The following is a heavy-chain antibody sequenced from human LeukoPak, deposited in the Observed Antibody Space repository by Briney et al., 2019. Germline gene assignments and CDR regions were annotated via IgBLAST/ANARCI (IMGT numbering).Heavy chain of an antibody. CDR2: ISGSGGST. J-gene: IGHJ1*01. CDR3: AREANKYSSGWFGEYFQH. D-gene: IGHD6-19*01. CDR1: GFTFSTYG. Sequence: GGSLRLSCAASGFTFSTYGMSWVRQAPGKGLEWVSAISGSGGSTFYADSVKGRFTISRDNSKNTLYLQMNSLRAEDTAVYYCAREANKYSSGWFGEYFQHWGQGTLVTVSS. V-gene: IGHV3-23*01.